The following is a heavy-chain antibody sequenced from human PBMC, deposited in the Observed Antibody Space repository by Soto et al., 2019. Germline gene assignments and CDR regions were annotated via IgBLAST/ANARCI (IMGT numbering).Heavy chain of an antibody. CDR2: INYRGTT. D-gene: IGHD2-2*01. CDR3: ARDTPGEAPY. CDR1: GGSLTNGDYY. J-gene: IGHJ4*02. Sequence: QVQLQESGPGLVRPSQTLSLTCTVSGGSLTNGDYYWNWIRQHPAKGLEWVGYINYRGTTFYNPSLKSRGFISVVTSKNQFSLTLSSVTAADTAVYFCARDTPGEAPYWGQGTLVTVSS. V-gene: IGHV4-31*03.